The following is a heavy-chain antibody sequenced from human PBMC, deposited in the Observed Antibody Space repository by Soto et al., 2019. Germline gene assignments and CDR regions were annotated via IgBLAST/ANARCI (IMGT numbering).Heavy chain of an antibody. Sequence: GGSLRLSCAASGFTFDDYAMHWVRQAPGKGLEWVSGISWNSGSIGYADSVKGRFTISRDNAKNSLYLQMNSLRAEDTALYYCAKDGIAADATNGPNWFDPWGQGTLVTVSS. CDR1: GFTFDDYA. CDR3: AKDGIAADATNGPNWFDP. V-gene: IGHV3-9*01. D-gene: IGHD6-13*01. CDR2: ISWNSGSI. J-gene: IGHJ5*02.